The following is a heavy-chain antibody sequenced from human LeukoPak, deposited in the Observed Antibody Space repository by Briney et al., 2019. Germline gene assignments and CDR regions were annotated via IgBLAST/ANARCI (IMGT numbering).Heavy chain of an antibody. CDR2: INHSGST. Sequence: SETLSLTCAVYGGSFSGYYWSWIRQPPGKGLEWIGEINHSGSTNYNPSLKSRVTISVDTSKNQFSLKLSSVTAADTAVYYCARGPLKYYYGSGSDFDYWGRGTLVTVSS. CDR1: GGSFSGYY. CDR3: ARGPLKYYYGSGSDFDY. V-gene: IGHV4-34*01. D-gene: IGHD3-10*01. J-gene: IGHJ4*02.